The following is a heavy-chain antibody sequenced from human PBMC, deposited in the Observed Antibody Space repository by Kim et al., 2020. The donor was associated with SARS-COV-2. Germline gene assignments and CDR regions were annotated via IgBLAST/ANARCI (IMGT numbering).Heavy chain of an antibody. Sequence: FSHPSLQRRVTIPVDPSKNQFSLKLSSVTAADTAVYYCARRIIRGVIFDYWGQGSLVTVSS. V-gene: IGHV4-39*01. D-gene: IGHD3-10*01. J-gene: IGHJ4*02. CDR3: ARRIIRGVIFDY.